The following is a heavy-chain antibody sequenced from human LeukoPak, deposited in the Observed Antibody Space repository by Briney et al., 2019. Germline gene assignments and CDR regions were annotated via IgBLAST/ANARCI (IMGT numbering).Heavy chain of an antibody. CDR1: GFTFSSYS. Sequence: GGSLRLSCAASGFTFSSYSMNWVRQAPGKGLEWVSSISSSSSYIYYADSVKGRFTISRDNAKNSLYLQMNSLRAEDTAVYYCARGFYCTNSVGHIHYYYYYYMDVWGKGTTVTVSS. D-gene: IGHD2-8*01. V-gene: IGHV3-21*01. CDR2: ISSSSSYI. J-gene: IGHJ6*03. CDR3: ARGFYCTNSVGHIHYYYYYYMDV.